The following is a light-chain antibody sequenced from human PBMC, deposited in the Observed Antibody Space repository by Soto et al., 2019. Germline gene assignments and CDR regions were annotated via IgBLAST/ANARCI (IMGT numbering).Light chain of an antibody. CDR3: QQSYSTPPIT. J-gene: IGKJ5*01. V-gene: IGKV1-39*01. CDR2: AAS. CDR1: QSVSSSY. Sequence: TQSPGTLSLSPGERATLSCRAIQSVSSSYLAWYQQKPGKAPKLLIYAASSLQSGVPSRFSGSGSGTDFTLTISSLQPEDFATYYCQQSYSTPPITFGQGTRLEIK.